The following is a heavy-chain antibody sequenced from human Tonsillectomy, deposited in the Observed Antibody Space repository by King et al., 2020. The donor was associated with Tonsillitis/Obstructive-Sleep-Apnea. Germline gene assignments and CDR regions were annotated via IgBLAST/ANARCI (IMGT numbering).Heavy chain of an antibody. CDR2: MSSSSDYT. CDR1: GFTFSSYS. J-gene: IGHJ4*02. D-gene: IGHD3-10*01. Sequence: VQLVESGGGLVKPGGSLRLSCAASGFTFSSYSMNWVRQAPGKGLEWGSSMSSSSDYTYHADSVKGRFAISRDDANNSLYLQMNSLRAEDTAIYYCTRSYGSGDYWGQGTLVTVSS. V-gene: IGHV3-21*01. CDR3: TRSYGSGDY.